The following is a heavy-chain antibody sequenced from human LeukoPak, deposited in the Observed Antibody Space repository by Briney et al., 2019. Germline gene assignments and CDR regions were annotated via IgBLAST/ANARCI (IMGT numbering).Heavy chain of an antibody. V-gene: IGHV1-18*01. Sequence: ASVTVSCTASGYSFTSYGISWVRQAPGQGLEWMGWIGAYNGYTNYAQKLQGRVTMTTATSTSTAYMELRSLRSDDTAVYYCARDSINPDYYYYYGIDAWGQGTTVIVSS. J-gene: IGHJ6*02. CDR2: IGAYNGYT. CDR1: GYSFTSYG. CDR3: ARDSINPDYYYYYGIDA. D-gene: IGHD4-11*01.